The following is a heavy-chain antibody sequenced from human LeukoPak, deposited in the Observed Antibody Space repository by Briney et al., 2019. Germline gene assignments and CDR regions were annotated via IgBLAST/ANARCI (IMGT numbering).Heavy chain of an antibody. J-gene: IGHJ4*02. V-gene: IGHV4-34*01. CDR1: GGSFRGYY. CDR2: INHSGST. CDR3: AQIAGPFDY. D-gene: IGHD6-13*01. Sequence: WETLSLTCAVYGGSFRGYYWSWMRQPPGKGLEWVGEINHSGSTNYNPSLKSRDTISVATSKNQFSLKLSSVTAADTAVYYCAQIAGPFDYWGQGTLVTVSS.